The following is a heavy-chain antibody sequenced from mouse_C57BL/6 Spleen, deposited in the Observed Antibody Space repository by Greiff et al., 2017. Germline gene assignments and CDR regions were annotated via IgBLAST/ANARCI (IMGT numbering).Heavy chain of an antibody. Sequence: QVQLQQSGPELVKPGASVKISCKASGYAFSSSWMNWVKQRPGKGLEWIGRIYPGDGDTNYNGKFKGKATLTADKSSSTAYMLLISLTSEDSAVYSCARSLTGTDYFAYWGQGTTLTVSS. D-gene: IGHD4-1*01. V-gene: IGHV1-82*01. CDR3: ARSLTGTDYFAY. CDR1: GYAFSSSW. CDR2: IYPGDGDT. J-gene: IGHJ2*01.